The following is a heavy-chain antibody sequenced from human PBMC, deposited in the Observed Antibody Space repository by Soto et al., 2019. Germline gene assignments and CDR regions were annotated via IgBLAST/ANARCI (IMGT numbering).Heavy chain of an antibody. CDR3: ATRRGFGRGSTTDD. CDR1: GGSFSGYY. D-gene: IGHD1-26*01. J-gene: IGHJ4*02. V-gene: IGHV4-34*01. Sequence: QVQLQQWGAGLLKPSETLSLTCAVYGGSFSGYYWSWIRQPPGKGLEWIGEINHSGSTNYNPSLKSRVTISVDTSKNQFSLKLSSVTAADTAVYYCATRRGFGRGSTTDDWGQGTLVTVSS. CDR2: INHSGST.